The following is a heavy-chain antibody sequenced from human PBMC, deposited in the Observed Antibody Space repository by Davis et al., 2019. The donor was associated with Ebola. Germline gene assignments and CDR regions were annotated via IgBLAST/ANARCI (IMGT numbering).Heavy chain of an antibody. Sequence: AASVQVSCKASGYTFTSYDINWVRQATGQGLEWMGWMNPNSGNTGYAQKFQGRVTMTRNTSISTAYMELSSLRSEDTAVYYCASSNLLWFGELLLFYWGQGTLVTVSS. CDR1: GYTFTSYD. J-gene: IGHJ4*02. V-gene: IGHV1-8*01. CDR2: MNPNSGNT. CDR3: ASSNLLWFGELLLFY. D-gene: IGHD3-10*01.